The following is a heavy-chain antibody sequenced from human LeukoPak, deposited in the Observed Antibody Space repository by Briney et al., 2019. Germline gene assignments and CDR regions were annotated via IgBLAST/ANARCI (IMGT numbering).Heavy chain of an antibody. CDR3: ARVPAYSSSWYKYFQH. V-gene: IGHV4-34*01. CDR2: INHSGST. CDR1: GGSFSGYY. D-gene: IGHD6-13*01. J-gene: IGHJ1*01. Sequence: SETLSLICAVYGGSFSGYYWSWIRQPPGKGLEWSGEINHSGSTNYNPSLKSRVTISVDTSKNQFSLKLSSVTAADTAVYYCARVPAYSSSWYKYFQHWGQGTLVTVSS.